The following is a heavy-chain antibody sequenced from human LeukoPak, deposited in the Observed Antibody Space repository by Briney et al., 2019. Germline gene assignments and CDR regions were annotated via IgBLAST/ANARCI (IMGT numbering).Heavy chain of an antibody. Sequence: ASVKVSCKASGYTFTSYGISWVRQAPGQGLEWMGWISAYNGNTNYAQKLQGRVTMTTDTPTSTAYMELRSLRSDDTAVYYCARVGYDSSGYYYVYFDYWGQGTLVTVSS. J-gene: IGHJ4*02. CDR2: ISAYNGNT. CDR1: GYTFTSYG. D-gene: IGHD3-22*01. CDR3: ARVGYDSSGYYYVYFDY. V-gene: IGHV1-18*01.